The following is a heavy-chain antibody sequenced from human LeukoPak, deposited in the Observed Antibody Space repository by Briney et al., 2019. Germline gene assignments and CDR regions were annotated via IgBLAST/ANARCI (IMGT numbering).Heavy chain of an antibody. Sequence: GGSLRLSCAASGFISSSYWMSWVRQAPGKGLEWVSVISDSGRATYYTDSVKGRFTISRDNSKNTLYLQMNSLRAEDTATYYCAKARMNSGWYDYWGQGTLVTVSS. CDR3: AKARMNSGWYDY. V-gene: IGHV3-23*01. J-gene: IGHJ4*02. CDR1: GFISSSYW. CDR2: ISDSGRAT. D-gene: IGHD6-19*01.